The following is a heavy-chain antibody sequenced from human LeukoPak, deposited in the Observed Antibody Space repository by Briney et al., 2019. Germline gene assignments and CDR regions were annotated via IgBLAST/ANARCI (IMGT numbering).Heavy chain of an antibody. CDR1: GGSISSYY. CDR3: ANPFYYDSSGYYHDAFDI. D-gene: IGHD3-22*01. Sequence: SETLSLTCTVSGGSISSYYWSWIRQPPRKGLEWIGEINHSGSTNYNPSLKSRVTISVDTSKNQFSLKLSSVTAADTAVYYCANPFYYDSSGYYHDAFDIWGQGTMVTVSS. V-gene: IGHV4-34*01. J-gene: IGHJ3*02. CDR2: INHSGST.